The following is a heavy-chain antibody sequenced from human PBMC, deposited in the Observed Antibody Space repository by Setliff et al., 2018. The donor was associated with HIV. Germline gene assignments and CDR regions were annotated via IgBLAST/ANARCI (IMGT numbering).Heavy chain of an antibody. Sequence: ASVKVSCKASGFTFTNSAVQWVRQVPGQGLEWMGWITPNGDDTNYPQKFEGRVTLTRDTSIATAYMELRSLTSDDTAVYYCARVADRNYDFWSAYEYWGQGTLVTVSS. J-gene: IGHJ4*02. V-gene: IGHV1-2*02. CDR3: ARVADRNYDFWSAYEY. D-gene: IGHD3-3*01. CDR2: ITPNGDDT. CDR1: GFTFTNSA.